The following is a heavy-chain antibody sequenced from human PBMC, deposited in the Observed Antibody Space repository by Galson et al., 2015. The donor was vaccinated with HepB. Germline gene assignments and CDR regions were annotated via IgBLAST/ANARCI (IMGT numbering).Heavy chain of an antibody. Sequence: SLRLSCAASGFTFSSYGMHWVRQAPGKGLEWVAFIRYDGSNKYYADSVKGRFTISRDNSKNTLYLQMNSLRAEDTAVYYCAKLVPHSSWFDYWGQGTLVTVSS. V-gene: IGHV3-30*02. D-gene: IGHD6-13*01. CDR1: GFTFSSYG. CDR2: IRYDGSNK. CDR3: AKLVPHSSWFDY. J-gene: IGHJ4*02.